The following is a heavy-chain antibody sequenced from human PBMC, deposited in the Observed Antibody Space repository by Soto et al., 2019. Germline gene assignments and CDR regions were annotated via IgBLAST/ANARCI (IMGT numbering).Heavy chain of an antibody. V-gene: IGHV3-43*01. Sequence: GGSLRLSCAASGFRFDDYNIHWVRQAPGKGLEWVSLITWNGGNTYYADSVKGRFTISRDGTTESVSLQMTSLKREDTGLYYCARETLSFGSALDVWGHGTMATVSS. CDR3: ARETLSFGSALDV. CDR1: GFRFDDYN. CDR2: ITWNGGNT. J-gene: IGHJ6*02. D-gene: IGHD3-3*01.